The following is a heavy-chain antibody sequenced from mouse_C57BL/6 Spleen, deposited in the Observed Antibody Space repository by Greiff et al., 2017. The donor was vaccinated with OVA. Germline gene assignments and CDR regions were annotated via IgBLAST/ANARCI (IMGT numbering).Heavy chain of an antibody. D-gene: IGHD1-1*01. V-gene: IGHV1-26*01. CDR3: ARYYGTPYWYFDV. J-gene: IGHJ1*03. CDR2: INPNNGGT. Sequence: EVKLQQSGPELVKPGASVKISCKASGYTFTDYYMNWVKQSHGKSLEWIGDINPNNGGTSYNQKFKGKATLTVDKSSSTAYMELRSLTSEDSAVYDCARYYGTPYWYFDVWGTGTTVTVSS. CDR1: GYTFTDYY.